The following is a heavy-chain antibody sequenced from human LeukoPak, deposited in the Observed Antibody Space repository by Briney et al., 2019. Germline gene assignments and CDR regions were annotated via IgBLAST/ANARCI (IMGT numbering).Heavy chain of an antibody. J-gene: IGHJ3*02. V-gene: IGHV4-59*08. D-gene: IGHD3-22*01. CDR2: IYYSGST. CDR3: ARRRISRTYYYDADAFDI. CDR1: GGSFSGYY. Sequence: SETLSLTCAVYGGSFSGYYWSWIRQPPGKGLEWIGYIYYSGSTNYNPSLKSRVTISVDTSKNQFSLKLSSVTAADTAVYYCARRRISRTYYYDADAFDIWGQGTMVTVSS.